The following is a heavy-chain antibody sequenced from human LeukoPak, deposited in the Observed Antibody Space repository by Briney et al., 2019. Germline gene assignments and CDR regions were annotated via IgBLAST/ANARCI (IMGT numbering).Heavy chain of an antibody. CDR2: IYYSGST. CDR3: ALDSSGWSDDSFDI. D-gene: IGHD6-13*01. J-gene: IGHJ3*02. V-gene: IGHV4-59*01. Sequence: PGGSLRLSCAASGFTFNNAWMNWVRQAPGKGLEWIGYIYYSGSTNYNPSLKSRVTMSIDTSKNQFSLNLNSVTAADTAVYYCALDSSGWSDDSFDIWGHGTMVTVSS. CDR1: GFTFNNAW.